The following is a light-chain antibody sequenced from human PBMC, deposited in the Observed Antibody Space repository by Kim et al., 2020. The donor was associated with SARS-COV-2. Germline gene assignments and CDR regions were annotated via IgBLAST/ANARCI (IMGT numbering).Light chain of an antibody. CDR3: QQYGTSPYT. CDR1: QAVNRNY. V-gene: IGKV3-20*01. Sequence: LCLGKRTTLSCRASQAVNRNYLAWYQQKPGQAPRLLMYGASSRATGIPDRFSGSGSGTDFTLTISRLEPEDFAVYYCQQYGTSPYTCGQGNKLEI. CDR2: GAS. J-gene: IGKJ2*01.